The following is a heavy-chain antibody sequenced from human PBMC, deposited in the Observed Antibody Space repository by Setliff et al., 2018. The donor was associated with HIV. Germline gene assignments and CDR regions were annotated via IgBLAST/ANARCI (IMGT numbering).Heavy chain of an antibody. V-gene: IGHV4-38-2*01. Sequence: PSETLSLTCDVSGYSINNIHYWGWIRQPPGKGLECLGNIYDGGSTNYNPSLKSRVTISVDTSKNQFSLKVNSVTATDTAVYYCASHSGGWNYYLDYWGQGTLVTVSS. CDR3: ASHSGGWNYYLDY. CDR1: GYSINNIHY. D-gene: IGHD6-19*01. CDR2: IYDGGST. J-gene: IGHJ4*02.